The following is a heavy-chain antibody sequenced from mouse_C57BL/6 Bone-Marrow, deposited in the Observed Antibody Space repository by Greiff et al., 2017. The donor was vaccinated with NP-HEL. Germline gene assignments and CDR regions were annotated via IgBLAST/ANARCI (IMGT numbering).Heavy chain of an antibody. CDR2: IWSGGST. CDR3: AGKAGLRRLYAMDY. J-gene: IGHJ4*01. D-gene: IGHD2-4*01. V-gene: IGHV2-2*01. CDR1: GFSLTSYG. Sequence: QVQLKESGPGLVQPSQSLSITCTVSGFSLTSYGVHWVRQSPGKGLEWLGVIWSGGSTDYNAAFISRLSISKDNSKSQVFFKMNSLQADDTAIYYCAGKAGLRRLYAMDYWGQGTSVTVSS.